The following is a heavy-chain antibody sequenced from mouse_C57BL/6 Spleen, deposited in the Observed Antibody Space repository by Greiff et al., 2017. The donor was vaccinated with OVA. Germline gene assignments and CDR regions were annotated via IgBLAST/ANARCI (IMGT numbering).Heavy chain of an antibody. V-gene: IGHV1-15*01. CDR3: TRGIRGGYFDY. CDR1: GYTFTDFE. J-gene: IGHJ2*01. CDR2: IDPETGGT. Sequence: VKLMESGAELVRPGASVTLSCKASGYTFTDFEMHWVKQTPVHGLEWIGAIDPETGGTAYNQKFKGKDILTADKSSSTAYMELRSLTSEDSAVYYCTRGIRGGYFDYWGQGTTLTVSS.